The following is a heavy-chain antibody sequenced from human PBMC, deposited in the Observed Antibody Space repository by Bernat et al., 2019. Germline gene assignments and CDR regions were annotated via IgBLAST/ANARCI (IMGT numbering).Heavy chain of an antibody. J-gene: IGHJ4*02. D-gene: IGHD2-21*02. Sequence: QVQLAQPGVEVKKPGASVKVSCKASGYIFTDYFIQWVRQAPGQGLEWMGRINSDTGVTTYTQKFKGRVTMTRDTSISTAYMELSSLTSDDTAVYYCARDLASTAFWEFDYWGRGTQVTVSS. CDR3: ARDLASTAFWEFDY. V-gene: IGHV1-2*06. CDR1: GYIFTDYF. CDR2: INSDTGVT.